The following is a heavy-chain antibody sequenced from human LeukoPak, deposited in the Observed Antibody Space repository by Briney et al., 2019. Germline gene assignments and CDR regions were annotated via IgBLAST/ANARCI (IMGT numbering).Heavy chain of an antibody. Sequence: ASVKVSCKASGYTFTGYYMHWVRQAPGQGLEWMGRINPNSGGTNYAQKFQGRVTMTRDTSISTAYMELSRLRSDDTALYYCARVNPHNYYYMDVWGKGTTVTVSS. J-gene: IGHJ6*03. V-gene: IGHV1-2*06. CDR3: ARVNPHNYYYMDV. D-gene: IGHD1-14*01. CDR1: GYTFTGYY. CDR2: INPNSGGT.